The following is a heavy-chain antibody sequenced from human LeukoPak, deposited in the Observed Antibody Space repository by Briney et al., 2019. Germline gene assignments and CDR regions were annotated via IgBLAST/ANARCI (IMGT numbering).Heavy chain of an antibody. CDR3: ARNEVRAPDAFHI. Sequence: LRLSCAASGFSVNSNFMTWIRQPPGKGLEWIGYISSTGSTYYNPSLKSRVTLSLDTSKNHFSLNVRSVTAADTAVYYCARNEVRAPDAFHIWGQGTMVTVSS. V-gene: IGHV4-30-4*07. CDR1: GFSVNSNF. CDR2: ISSTGST. J-gene: IGHJ3*02.